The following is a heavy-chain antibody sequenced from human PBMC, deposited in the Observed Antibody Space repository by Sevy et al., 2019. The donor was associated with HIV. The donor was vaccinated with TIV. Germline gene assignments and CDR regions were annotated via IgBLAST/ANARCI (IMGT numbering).Heavy chain of an antibody. V-gene: IGHV3-15*01. J-gene: IGHJ4*02. Sequence: GESLKISCAASGFTLSNAWMSWVRQAPGKGLEWVGRIKSKTDGGTTDYADYAAPVKGRFTISTNDSQNTLYLQMNSLKTEDTAVYYCTTEGLYCSGGSCYSEGFDYWGQGTLVTVSS. CDR1: GFTLSNAW. D-gene: IGHD2-15*01. CDR2: IKSKTDGGTTDYA. CDR3: TTEGLYCSGGSCYSEGFDY.